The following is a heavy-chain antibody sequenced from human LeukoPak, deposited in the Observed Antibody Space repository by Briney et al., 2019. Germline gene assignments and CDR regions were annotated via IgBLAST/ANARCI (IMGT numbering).Heavy chain of an antibody. J-gene: IGHJ1*01. D-gene: IGHD2-21*02. Sequence: ASVKVSCKASGGTFSSYAISWVRQAPGQGLEWMGGIIPIFGTANYAQKFQGRVTITADESTSTAYMELSSLRSEDTAVYYCAREGVPKCGGDCQSYFQHWGQGTLVTVSS. CDR3: AREGVPKCGGDCQSYFQH. CDR2: IIPIFGTA. CDR1: GGTFSSYA. V-gene: IGHV1-69*13.